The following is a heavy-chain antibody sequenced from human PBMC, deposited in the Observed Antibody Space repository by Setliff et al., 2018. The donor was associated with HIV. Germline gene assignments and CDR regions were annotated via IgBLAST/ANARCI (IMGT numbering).Heavy chain of an antibody. CDR3: TRGGRVPGHWYFDL. V-gene: IGHV1-2*02. D-gene: IGHD1-1*01. Sequence: RASVKVSCKASGYSFSGHFMVWVRQAPGHGLEWMGWINPESGGTSYAQKFQGRVTMTTDTSITTAFMELYNLTPDDTAVYYCTRGGRVPGHWYFDLWGRGALVTVSS. CDR2: INPESGGT. CDR1: GYSFSGHF. J-gene: IGHJ2*01.